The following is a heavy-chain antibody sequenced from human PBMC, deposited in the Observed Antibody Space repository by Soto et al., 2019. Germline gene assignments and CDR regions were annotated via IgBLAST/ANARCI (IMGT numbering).Heavy chain of an antibody. CDR3: ARDEERFLEWLPVIGY. CDR2: ISSSSSYI. CDR1: GFTFSSYS. V-gene: IGHV3-21*01. J-gene: IGHJ4*02. Sequence: GGSLRLSCAASGFTFSSYSMNWVRQAPGKGLEWVSSISSSSSYIYYADSVKGRFTISRDNAKNSLYLQMNSLRAEDTAVYYCARDEERFLEWLPVIGYWGQGTLVTVSS. D-gene: IGHD3-3*01.